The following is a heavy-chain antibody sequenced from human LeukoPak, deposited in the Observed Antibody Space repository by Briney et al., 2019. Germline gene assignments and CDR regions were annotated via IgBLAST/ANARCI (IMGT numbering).Heavy chain of an antibody. Sequence: PGGSLRLSCAASGFTFSSYSMNWVRQAPGKGLEWVSSISSGTGYIYYADSVKGRFTISRDNAKNSLYLQMNSLRPEDTAVYYCARDYSSGWYGAVYYWGQGTLVTVSS. CDR3: ARDYSSGWYGAVYY. D-gene: IGHD6-19*01. CDR2: ISSGTGYI. CDR1: GFTFSSYS. J-gene: IGHJ4*02. V-gene: IGHV3-21*01.